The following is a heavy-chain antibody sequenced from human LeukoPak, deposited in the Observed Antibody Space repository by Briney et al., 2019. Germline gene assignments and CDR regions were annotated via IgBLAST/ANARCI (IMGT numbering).Heavy chain of an antibody. J-gene: IGHJ4*02. CDR3: AKQSLYDSSGHFHY. V-gene: IGHV3-23*01. Sequence: QSGGSLRLSCAASGFTFSSYAMTWVRQAPGKGLEWVSTITGSGGYTYYADSVKGRFTISRDNSKNTLFLRMNSLRAEDTAVYFCAKQSLYDSSGHFHYWGQGTLVTVSS. D-gene: IGHD3-22*01. CDR2: ITGSGGYT. CDR1: GFTFSSYA.